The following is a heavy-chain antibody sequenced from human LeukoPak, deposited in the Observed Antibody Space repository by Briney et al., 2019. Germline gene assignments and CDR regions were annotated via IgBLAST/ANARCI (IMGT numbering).Heavy chain of an antibody. V-gene: IGHV6-1*01. D-gene: IGHD1-7*01. CDR2: TYYRSKWYN. J-gene: IGHJ4*02. CDR3: ARAKGYNWNYDY. Sequence: SQTLSLTCAISGDSVSSNSAAWNWIRQSPSRGFEWLGRTYYRSKWYNDYAVSVKSRITINPDTSKNQFSLKLSSVTAADTAVYYCARAKGYNWNYDYWGQGTLVTVSS. CDR1: GDSVSSNSAA.